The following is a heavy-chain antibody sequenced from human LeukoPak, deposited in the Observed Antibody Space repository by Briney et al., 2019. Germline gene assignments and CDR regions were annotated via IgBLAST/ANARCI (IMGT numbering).Heavy chain of an antibody. J-gene: IGHJ4*02. Sequence: GGSLRLSCVTSGFTLSRHWMHWVRQDSDKGLVWVSRISSDESTTNYADSVKGRFAISRDNAQNTLYLQMNSLRAEDTAVYYCARSGYTRFDYWGQGTLVTVSS. CDR3: ARSGYTRFDY. V-gene: IGHV3-74*01. CDR1: GFTLSRHW. D-gene: IGHD5-24*01. CDR2: ISSDESTT.